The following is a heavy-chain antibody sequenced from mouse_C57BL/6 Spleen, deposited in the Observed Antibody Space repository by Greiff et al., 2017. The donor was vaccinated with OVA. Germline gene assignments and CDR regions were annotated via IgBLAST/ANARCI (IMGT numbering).Heavy chain of an antibody. Sequence: EVKLEESGGGLVQPGGSMKLSCVASGFTFSNYWMNWVRQSPEKGLEWVAQIRLKSDNYATHYAESVKGRFTISRDDSKSSVYLQMNNLRAEDTGIYYCTGELLRGYFDVWGTGTTVTVSS. CDR2: IRLKSDNYAT. V-gene: IGHV6-3*01. J-gene: IGHJ1*03. CDR1: GFTFSNYW. D-gene: IGHD1-1*01. CDR3: TGELLRGYFDV.